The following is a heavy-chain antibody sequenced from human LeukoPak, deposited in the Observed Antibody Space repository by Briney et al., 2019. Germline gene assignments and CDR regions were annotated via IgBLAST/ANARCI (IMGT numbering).Heavy chain of an antibody. CDR2: INPNSGGT. CDR1: GYSFTGYY. D-gene: IGHD3-10*01. CDR3: ARDYYYGSGSYVIEGWFDP. J-gene: IGHJ5*02. V-gene: IGHV1-2*02. Sequence: GASVKVSCNASGYSFTGYYMHWVRQAPGQGLEWMGWINPNSGGTNYAQKFQGRVTMTRDTSISTAYMELSRLRSDDTAVYYCARDYYYGSGSYVIEGWFDPWGQGTLVTVSS.